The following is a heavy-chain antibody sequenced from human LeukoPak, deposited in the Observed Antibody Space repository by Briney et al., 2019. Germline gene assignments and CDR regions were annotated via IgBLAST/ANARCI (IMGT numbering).Heavy chain of an antibody. V-gene: IGHV3-30-3*02. J-gene: IGHJ4*02. CDR1: GLTFSSHA. CDR3: AKRVSYSSGSHFDY. Sequence: HPGGSLRLSCAASGLTFSSHAMHWVRQAPGKGLEWVAVISHDGSDKHYTDSVKGRFTISRDNSRNTLYLQMNSLRAEDSAIYYCAKRVSYSSGSHFDYWGQGTLVTVSS. CDR2: ISHDGSDK. D-gene: IGHD3-10*01.